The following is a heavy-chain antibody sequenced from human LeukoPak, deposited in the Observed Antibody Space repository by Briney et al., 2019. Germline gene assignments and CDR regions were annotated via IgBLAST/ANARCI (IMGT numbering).Heavy chain of an antibody. D-gene: IGHD3-22*01. CDR2: ISGSGGNT. Sequence: PGGSLRLSCAASGFTFSDYAMTWVRQAPGKGLEWVSGISGSGGNTYYADSVRGQFTISRDNSKSTVYLQMDSLRAEDTAVYYCAKSRGDSSGYYYPLDCWGQGTLVTVSS. CDR3: AKSRGDSSGYYYPLDC. CDR1: GFTFSDYA. J-gene: IGHJ4*02. V-gene: IGHV3-23*01.